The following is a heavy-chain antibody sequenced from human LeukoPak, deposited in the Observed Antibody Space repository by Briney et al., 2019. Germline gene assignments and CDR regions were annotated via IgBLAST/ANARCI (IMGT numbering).Heavy chain of an antibody. V-gene: IGHV3-21*01. CDR1: GFTFDAYS. D-gene: IGHD2-2*01. Sequence: GGSLRLSCAASGFTFDAYSINWVRQAPGKGLEWVSSISGGSSYIYYADSVKGRFTISRDNARNSLYLQMNSLRADDTAVYYCARDIPSSRYCSSTSCSTGFDYWGQGTLVTVSS. J-gene: IGHJ4*02. CDR2: ISGGSSYI. CDR3: ARDIPSSRYCSSTSCSTGFDY.